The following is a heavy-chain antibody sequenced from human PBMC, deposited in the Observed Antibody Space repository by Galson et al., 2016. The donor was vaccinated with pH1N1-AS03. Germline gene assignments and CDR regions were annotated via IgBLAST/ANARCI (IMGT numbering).Heavy chain of an antibody. J-gene: IGHJ6*03. V-gene: IGHV1-69*10. D-gene: IGHD5-18*01. Sequence: SVKVSCKASGGSFGNYAINWVRQAPGQGLEWMGGIIPVLGRANYPQKFQGRVTITADKSTGTAYLDLSSLRSEDTAVYYCARDRDTTMITLDYYYYYMDVCGKGTTVTVSS. CDR3: ARDRDTTMITLDYYYYYMDV. CDR1: GGSFGNYA. CDR2: IIPVLGRA.